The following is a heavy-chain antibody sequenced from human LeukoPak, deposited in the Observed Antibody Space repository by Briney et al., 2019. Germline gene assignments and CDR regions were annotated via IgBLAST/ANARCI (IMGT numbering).Heavy chain of an antibody. D-gene: IGHD2-8*01. Sequence: PSETLSLTCTVSGGSISSYYWSWIRQPPGKGLEWLGYIYYSGSTNYNPSLKSRVTISVDTSKNQFSLKLSSVTAADTAVYYCARGEYCTNGVCPLPGYWGQGTLVTVSS. V-gene: IGHV4-59*01. CDR1: GGSISSYY. CDR3: ARGEYCTNGVCPLPGY. CDR2: IYYSGST. J-gene: IGHJ4*02.